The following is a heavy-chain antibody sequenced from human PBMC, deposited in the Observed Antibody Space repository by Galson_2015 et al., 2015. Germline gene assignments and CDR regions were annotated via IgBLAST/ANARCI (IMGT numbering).Heavy chain of an antibody. CDR1: GYTFTSYD. D-gene: IGHD6-19*01. CDR2: MNPNSGNT. V-gene: IGHV1-8*01. Sequence: SVKVSCKASGYTFTSYDINWVRQATGQGLEWMGWMNPNSGNTGYAQKFQGRVTMTRSTSIGTAYMELSSLKSEDTAVYYCARNVAETGDFDYWGQGTLVTVSS. J-gene: IGHJ4*02. CDR3: ARNVAETGDFDY.